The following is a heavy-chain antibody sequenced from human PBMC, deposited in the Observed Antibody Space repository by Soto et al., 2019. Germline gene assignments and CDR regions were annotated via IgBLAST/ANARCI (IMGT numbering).Heavy chain of an antibody. D-gene: IGHD2-2*01. J-gene: IGHJ4*02. Sequence: QVQLVQSGAEVKKPGASVKVSCKASGYDFGSYGISWVRQAPGQGLEWMGWISASNGNRDYAQQFQGRVTMTSDTSRTTAYMELRSLRSDDTAVYYCVRDPQRNDYGGQGTLFNVSS. CDR1: GYDFGSYG. CDR2: ISASNGNR. CDR3: VRDPQRNDY. V-gene: IGHV1-18*04.